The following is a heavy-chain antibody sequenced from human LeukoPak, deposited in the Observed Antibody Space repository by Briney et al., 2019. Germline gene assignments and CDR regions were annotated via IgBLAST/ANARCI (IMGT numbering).Heavy chain of an antibody. CDR2: ISGSGGST. J-gene: IGHJ4*02. V-gene: IGHV3-23*01. Sequence: GGSLRLSCAASGFTFSSYWMSWVRQAPGKGLEWVSAISGSGGSTYYADSVKGRFTISRDNSKNTLYLQMNSLRAEDTAVYYCAKVGSRIQLWPYYFDYWGQGTLVTVSS. D-gene: IGHD5-18*01. CDR3: AKVGSRIQLWPYYFDY. CDR1: GFTFSSYW.